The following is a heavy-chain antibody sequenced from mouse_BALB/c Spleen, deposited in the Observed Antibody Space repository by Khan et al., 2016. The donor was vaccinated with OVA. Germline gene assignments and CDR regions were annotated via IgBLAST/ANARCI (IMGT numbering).Heavy chain of an antibody. CDR1: GYTFTSYT. D-gene: IGHD3-1*01. CDR2: INPSSGYT. J-gene: IGHJ2*01. CDR3: ARKSTRASY. Sequence: QVQLKASGAELVKPGASVKMSCKASGYTFTSYTMHWVKQRPGQGLEWIGYINPSSGYTKYNQKFKDKATLTADKSSSTAYMQLSSLTSEDSAVYYCARKSTRASYWGQGTTLTVSS. V-gene: IGHV1-4*01.